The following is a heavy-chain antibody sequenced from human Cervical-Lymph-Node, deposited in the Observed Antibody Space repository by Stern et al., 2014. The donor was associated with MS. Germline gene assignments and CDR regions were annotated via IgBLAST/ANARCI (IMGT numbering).Heavy chain of an antibody. CDR2: VYSSGAT. CDR3: TREGDVLAGSWFDP. Sequence: VQLVESGPGLVKPSETLSLSCTVSGDSVNTGGFFWTWIRQSPREGLQLIGYVYSSGATNYNPSFQSRVTISVDTSKNQFSLTLRSVTAADTAVYYCTREGDVLAGSWFDPWGQGVPVTVSS. CDR1: GDSVNTGGFF. J-gene: IGHJ5*02. D-gene: IGHD6-13*01. V-gene: IGHV4-61*08.